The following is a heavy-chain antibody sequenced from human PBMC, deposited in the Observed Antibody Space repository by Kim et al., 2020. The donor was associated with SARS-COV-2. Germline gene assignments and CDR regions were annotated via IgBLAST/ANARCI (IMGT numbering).Heavy chain of an antibody. CDR1: GFTFSSYG. Sequence: GGSLRLSCAASGFTFSSYGMHWVRQAPGKGLEWVAVIWYDGSNKYYADSVKGRFTISRDNSKNTLYLQMNSLRAEDTAVYYCARETIHGFGELYFDYWGQGTLVTVSS. J-gene: IGHJ4*02. CDR3: ARETIHGFGELYFDY. CDR2: IWYDGSNK. V-gene: IGHV3-33*01. D-gene: IGHD3-10*01.